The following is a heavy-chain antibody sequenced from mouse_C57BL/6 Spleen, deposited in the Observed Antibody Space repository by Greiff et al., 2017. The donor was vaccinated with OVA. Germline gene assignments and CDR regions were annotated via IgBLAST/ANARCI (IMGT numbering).Heavy chain of an antibody. V-gene: IGHV1-80*01. CDR3: ARGPYYYGSSPYAMDY. Sequence: QVQLKQSGAELVKPGASVKISCKASGYAFSSYWMNWVKQRPGKGLEWIGQIYPGDGDTNYNGKFKGKATLTADKSSSTAYMQLSSLTSEDSAVYFCARGPYYYGSSPYAMDYWGQGTSVTVSS. J-gene: IGHJ4*01. D-gene: IGHD1-1*01. CDR1: GYAFSSYW. CDR2: IYPGDGDT.